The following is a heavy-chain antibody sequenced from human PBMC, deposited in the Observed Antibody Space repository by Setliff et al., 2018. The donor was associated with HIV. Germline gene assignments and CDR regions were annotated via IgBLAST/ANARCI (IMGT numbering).Heavy chain of an antibody. CDR1: GYTFTDYT. Sequence: ASVKVSCKASGYTFTDYTIHWVRQAPGQRLEWMGWINAGNGNTKYSQKFQDRVTFTRDTSATTAYMELSSLNSEDTAVYYCARDTDYFDGSGNWGTVEVWGQGTLVTVSS. V-gene: IGHV1-3*01. D-gene: IGHD3-22*01. J-gene: IGHJ4*03. CDR3: ARDTDYFDGSGNWGTVEV. CDR2: INAGNGNT.